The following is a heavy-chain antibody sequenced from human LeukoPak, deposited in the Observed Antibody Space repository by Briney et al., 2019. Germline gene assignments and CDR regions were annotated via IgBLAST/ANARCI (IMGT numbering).Heavy chain of an antibody. V-gene: IGHV3-48*03. J-gene: IGHJ4*02. Sequence: PGGSLRLSCAASGFTFSSYEMNWVRQAPGKGLEGVSYISSSGSTIYYADSVKGRFTISRDNAKNSLYLQMNSLRAEDTAVYYCARPNPYCGGDCYFDYWGQGTLVTVSS. CDR3: ARPNPYCGGDCYFDY. CDR2: ISSSGSTI. CDR1: GFTFSSYE. D-gene: IGHD2-21*02.